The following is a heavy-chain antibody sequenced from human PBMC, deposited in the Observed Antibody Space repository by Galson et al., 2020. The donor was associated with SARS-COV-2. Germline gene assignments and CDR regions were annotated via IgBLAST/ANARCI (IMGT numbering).Heavy chain of an antibody. CDR1: GYTYSTSW. D-gene: IGHD5-12*01. Sequence: GESLKISCKGSGYTYSTSWIAWVRQMPGKGLEWMGIIYPDDSDTRYSPSFQGQVTISADKSIRTAYPQWSRLKASDTAMYYCARQKYSDTWSTGDVFDLWGQGTRVTVSS. CDR3: ARQKYSDTWSTGDVFDL. V-gene: IGHV5-51*01. J-gene: IGHJ3*01. CDR2: IYPDDSDT.